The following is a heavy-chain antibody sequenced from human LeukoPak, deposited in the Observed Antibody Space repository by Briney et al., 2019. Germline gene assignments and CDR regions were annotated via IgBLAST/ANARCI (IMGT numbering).Heavy chain of an antibody. CDR3: AIDIVVVPAASLRFGY. D-gene: IGHD2-2*01. V-gene: IGHV4-39*01. CDR1: GGSISSSSYY. CDR2: IYYSGCT. J-gene: IGHJ4*02. Sequence: SETLSLTCNVSGGSISSSSYYWGWIRQPPGKGLEWIGSIYYSGCTYYTPSLKTPVTISVDTSKNQFSLKLSSVTAADTAVYYCAIDIVVVPAASLRFGYWGQGTLVTVSS.